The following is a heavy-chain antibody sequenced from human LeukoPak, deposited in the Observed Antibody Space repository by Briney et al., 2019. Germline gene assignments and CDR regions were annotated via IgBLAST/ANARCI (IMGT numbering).Heavy chain of an antibody. J-gene: IGHJ4*02. CDR2: IYYSGST. CDR3: ARETMDCSSTSCYKIVDY. CDR1: GGSISSYY. V-gene: IGHV4-59*12. D-gene: IGHD2-2*02. Sequence: SETLSLTCTVSGGSISSYYWSWIRQPPGKGLEWIGYIYYSGSTNYNLSLKSRVTISVDTSKNQFSLKLSSVTAADTAVYYCARETMDCSSTSCYKIVDYWGQGTLVTVSS.